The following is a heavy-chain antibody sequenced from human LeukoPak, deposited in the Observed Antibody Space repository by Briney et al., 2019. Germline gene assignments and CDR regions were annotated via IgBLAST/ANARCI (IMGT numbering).Heavy chain of an antibody. J-gene: IGHJ4*02. CDR1: GGSISSYY. D-gene: IGHD1-26*01. V-gene: IGHV4-59*01. CDR3: AISGSYEEYYFDY. CDR2: IYYSGST. Sequence: SETLSLTCTVSGGSISSYYWSWIRQPPGKGLEWIGYIYYSGSTNYNPSLKSRVTISVDTSKKQFSLKLSSVTTADTAVYYCAISGSYEEYYFDYWGQGTLVTVSS.